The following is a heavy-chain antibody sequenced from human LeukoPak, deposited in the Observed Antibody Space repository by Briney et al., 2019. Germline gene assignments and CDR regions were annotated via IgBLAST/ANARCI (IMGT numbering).Heavy chain of an antibody. CDR3: ASYGSGDYVFDY. D-gene: IGHD4-17*01. Sequence: GGSLRLSCAASGFTFNNYAMTWVRQAPGEGLDWVSTIGGTDDRTYYADSVKGRFTISRDNAKNSLYLQMNSLRAEDTAVYYCASYGSGDYVFDYWGQGTLVTVSS. J-gene: IGHJ4*02. CDR1: GFTFNNYA. V-gene: IGHV3-23*01. CDR2: IGGTDDRT.